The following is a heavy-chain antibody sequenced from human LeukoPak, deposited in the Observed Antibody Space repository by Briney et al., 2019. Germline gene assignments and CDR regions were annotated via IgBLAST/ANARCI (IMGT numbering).Heavy chain of an antibody. CDR1: GASVSSTTYS. J-gene: IGHJ4*02. V-gene: IGHV4-39*01. D-gene: IGHD3-22*01. CDR2: IYHSGSP. CDR3: ASQPYYDNSGYYFY. Sequence: PSETLSLTCTVSGASVSSTTYSWGWIRQPPGKGMEWVGSIYHSGSPYYNPSLKSRVTISVDTTKNQFSLQLRSVTAADTAVYYCASQPYYDNSGYYFYWGQGTLVTVSS.